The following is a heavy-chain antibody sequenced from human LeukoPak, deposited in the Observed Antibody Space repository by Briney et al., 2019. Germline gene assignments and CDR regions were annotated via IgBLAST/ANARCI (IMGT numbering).Heavy chain of an antibody. CDR2: ISSSSSHI. V-gene: IGHV3-21*01. D-gene: IGHD2-2*01. CDR1: GFTFSSYT. CDR3: ARDRWEPVVVVPAAIAF. Sequence: GGSLRLSCAASGFTFSSYTMNWVRQAPGKGLEWVSSISSSSSHIYYADSVKGRFTISRDNAKNSLYLQMNNLRAEDTAVYYCARDRWEPVVVVPAAIAFWGQGTLVTVSS. J-gene: IGHJ4*02.